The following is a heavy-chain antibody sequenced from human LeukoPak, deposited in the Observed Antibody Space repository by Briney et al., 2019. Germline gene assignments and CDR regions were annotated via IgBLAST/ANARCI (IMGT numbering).Heavy chain of an antibody. V-gene: IGHV3-30-3*01. CDR2: ISSDESDK. CDR1: GFTSSNYA. J-gene: IGHJ6*02. D-gene: IGHD6-19*01. Sequence: PGGSLLLSCAASGFTSSNYAMHWVRQAPGKGLEWVAFISSDESDKYYADSVKGRFTISRDNSKNTLYLQMNSLRAEDTAVYYCARDISGWYSGGYFRMDVWGQGTTVTVSS. CDR3: ARDISGWYSGGYFRMDV.